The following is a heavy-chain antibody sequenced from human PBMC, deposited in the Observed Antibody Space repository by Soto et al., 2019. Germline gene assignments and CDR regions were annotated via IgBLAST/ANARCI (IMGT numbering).Heavy chain of an antibody. CDR1: GYTFVNHC. J-gene: IGHJ4*02. CDR3: ARRYSSDWRFVFDS. CDR2: IKVSTGIT. Sequence: ASVKVSCKASGYTFVNHCVSWVRQAPGQGLEWMGWIKVSTGITNYAGNFQGRVTMTTDTSTSTVYMELRSLRSADTAVYFCARRYSSDWRFVFDSWGQGTRVTVSS. V-gene: IGHV1-18*01. D-gene: IGHD6-19*01.